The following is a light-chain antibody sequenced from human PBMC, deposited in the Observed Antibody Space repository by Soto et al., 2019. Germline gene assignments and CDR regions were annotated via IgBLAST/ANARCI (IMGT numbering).Light chain of an antibody. V-gene: IGLV2-8*01. CDR1: SSDVGGYNY. CDR2: EVT. J-gene: IGLJ1*01. Sequence: QSALTQPPAASGSPGQSVTISCTGTSSDVGGYNYVSWYQQHPGKAPKLMIYEVTKRPSGVSDRFSASKSGNTASLTVSGLKAEDEVDYYGSSDAGSLYVFGTGTKLTVL. CDR3: SSDAGSLYV.